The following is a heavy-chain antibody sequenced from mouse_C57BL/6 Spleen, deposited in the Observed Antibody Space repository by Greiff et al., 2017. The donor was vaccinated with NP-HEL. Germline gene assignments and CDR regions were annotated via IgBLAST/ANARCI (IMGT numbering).Heavy chain of an antibody. D-gene: IGHD2-4*01. CDR3: ARSEEIYYDYDYAMDY. Sequence: QVQLQQPGAELVRPGSSVKLSCKASGYTFTSYWMHWVKQRPIQGLEWIGNIDPSDSETHYNQKFKDKATLTVDKSSSTAYMQLSSLTSEDSAVYYCARSEEIYYDYDYAMDYWGQGTSVTVSS. CDR2: IDPSDSET. J-gene: IGHJ4*01. V-gene: IGHV1-52*01. CDR1: GYTFTSYW.